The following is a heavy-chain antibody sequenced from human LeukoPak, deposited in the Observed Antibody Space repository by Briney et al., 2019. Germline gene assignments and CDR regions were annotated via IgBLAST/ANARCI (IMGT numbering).Heavy chain of an antibody. Sequence: AAVKVSCKAAGFAFIDYYMNWVREAPGQGLEWMGWINLSSGDTNFSQKFQGRGTMTRDTSISTAYMELSRLRSDDTAVYYCARDTSKDGHTLFYLWGQGTLVTVSS. J-gene: IGHJ4*02. V-gene: IGHV1-2*02. CDR2: INLSSGDT. CDR3: ARDTSKDGHTLFYL. CDR1: GFAFIDYY. D-gene: IGHD5-24*01.